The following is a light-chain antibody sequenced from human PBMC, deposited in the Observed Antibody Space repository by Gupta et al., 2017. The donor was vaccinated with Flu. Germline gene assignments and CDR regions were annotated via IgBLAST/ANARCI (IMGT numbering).Light chain of an antibody. J-gene: IGKJ1*01. CDR3: QQYNAYRT. Sequence: DIQMTQSPSTLSASVGDTVTITCRASQRISSWLAWYQQKPGKVPKLLIYKASTLESGVPSRFSGSGSGTEFTLTISSLQPDDFATYYCQQYNAYRTFGQGTKVEI. CDR2: KAS. CDR1: QRISSW. V-gene: IGKV1-5*03.